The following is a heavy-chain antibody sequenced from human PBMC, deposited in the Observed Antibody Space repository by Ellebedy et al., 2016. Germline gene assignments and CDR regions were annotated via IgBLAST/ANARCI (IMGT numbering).Heavy chain of an antibody. CDR3: ARAHQPRLLYPVDY. Sequence: SVKVSXXASGGTFSSYAISWVRQAPGQGLEWMGGIIPIFGTANYAQKFQGRVTITADESTSTAYMELSSLRSEDTAVYYCARAHQPRLLYPVDYWGQGTLVTVSS. V-gene: IGHV1-69*13. J-gene: IGHJ4*02. D-gene: IGHD2-21*01. CDR1: GGTFSSYA. CDR2: IIPIFGTA.